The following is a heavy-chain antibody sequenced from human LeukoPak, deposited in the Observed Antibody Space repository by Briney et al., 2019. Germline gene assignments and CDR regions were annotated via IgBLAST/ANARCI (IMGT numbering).Heavy chain of an antibody. V-gene: IGHV1-18*01. CDR2: ISAYNGNT. D-gene: IGHD6-13*01. CDR1: GYTFTSYG. CDR3: ARGPTIDGSSWYKGDEYFQH. Sequence: ASVKVSCKASGYTFTSYGISWVRQAPGQGLEWMGWISAYNGNTNYAQKLQGRVTMTTDTSTSTAYMELRSLRSDDTAVYYCARGPTIDGSSWYKGDEYFQHWGQGTLVTVSS. J-gene: IGHJ1*01.